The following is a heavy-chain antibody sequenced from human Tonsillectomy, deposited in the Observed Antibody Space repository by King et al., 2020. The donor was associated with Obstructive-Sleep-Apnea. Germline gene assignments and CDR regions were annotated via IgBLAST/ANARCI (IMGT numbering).Heavy chain of an antibody. CDR2: ISYDGYKE. Sequence: VQLVESGGGVVQPGRSLRLSCAASGFTFSSYGMHWIRQAPGKGLEWVAVISYDGYKEFYADSVKGRFTISRDSSRNTLYLQMNSLRPEDTAVYYCAKAWTVTTLQCACDYWGQGILVTVSS. J-gene: IGHJ4*02. D-gene: IGHD4-17*01. CDR1: GFTFSSYG. CDR3: AKAWTVTTLQCACDY. V-gene: IGHV3-30*18.